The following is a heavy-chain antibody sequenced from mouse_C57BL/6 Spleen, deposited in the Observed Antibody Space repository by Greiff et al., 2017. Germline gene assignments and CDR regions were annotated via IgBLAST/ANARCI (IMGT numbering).Heavy chain of an antibody. CDR1: GFTFSSYG. V-gene: IGHV5-6*01. J-gene: IGHJ4*01. CDR2: ISSGGSYT. Sequence: EVQRVESGGDLVKPGGSLKLSCAASGFTFSSYGMSWVRQTPDKRLEWVATISSGGSYTYSPASVKGRFTISRDNAKNTLYLQMSSLKSEDTAMYYCARQDDYYAMDYWGQGTSVTVSS. CDR3: ARQDDYYAMDY.